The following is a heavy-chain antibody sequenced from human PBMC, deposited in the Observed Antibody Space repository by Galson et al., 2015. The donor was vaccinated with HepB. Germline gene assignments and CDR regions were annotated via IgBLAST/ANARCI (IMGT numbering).Heavy chain of an antibody. V-gene: IGHV1-18*01. CDR1: GYIFNSYT. Sequence: SVKVSCKASGYIFNSYTFNWVRQAPGQGLELMGWISAYDGTTKYAPNFQGRVTMTTDTSTNTAYMELRSLRSDDTAVYYCARSPNDILTHSPDRLDYWGQGTLVTVSS. CDR3: ARSPNDILTHSPDRLDY. D-gene: IGHD3-9*01. J-gene: IGHJ4*02. CDR2: ISAYDGTT.